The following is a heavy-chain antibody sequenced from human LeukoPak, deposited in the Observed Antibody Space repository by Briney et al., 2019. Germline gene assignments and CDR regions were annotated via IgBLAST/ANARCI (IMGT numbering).Heavy chain of an antibody. CDR2: INHSGST. CDR3: ARRITIFGVVSR. Sequence: SETLSLTCAVYGGSFSGYYWSWIRQPPGKGLEWIGEINHSGSTNYNPSLKSRVTISVDTSKNQFSLKLSSVTAADTAVYYCARRITIFGVVSRWGQGTLVTVSS. D-gene: IGHD3-3*01. J-gene: IGHJ4*02. CDR1: GGSFSGYY. V-gene: IGHV4-34*01.